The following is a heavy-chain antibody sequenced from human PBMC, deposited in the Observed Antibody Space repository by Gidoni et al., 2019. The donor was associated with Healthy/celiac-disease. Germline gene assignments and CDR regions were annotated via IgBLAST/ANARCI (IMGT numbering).Heavy chain of an antibody. CDR1: GFTFSNAW. CDR3: TTGLGVVVPAATNWFDP. V-gene: IGHV3-15*01. D-gene: IGHD2-2*01. J-gene: IGHJ5*02. CDR2: IKSKTDGGTT. Sequence: EVQLVESGGGLVKPGGSLRLSCAASGFTFSNAWMSWVRQAPGKGLAWVGRIKSKTDGGTTDYAAPVKGRFTISRDDSKNTLYLQMNSLKTEDTAVYYCTTGLGVVVPAATNWFDPWGQGTLVTVSS.